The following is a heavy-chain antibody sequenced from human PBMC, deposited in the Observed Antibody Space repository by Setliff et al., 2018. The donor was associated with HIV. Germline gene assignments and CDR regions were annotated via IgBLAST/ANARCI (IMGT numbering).Heavy chain of an antibody. CDR3: ARDLSYTANWEFDF. CDR1: GYSFSRFS. Sequence: ASVKVSCKASGYSFSRFSINWVRQAPGQGLEWMGWINIANGKTQYSQKFRGRVTFTRDISANTAYLDLNSLKSEDSALYYCARDLSYTANWEFDFWGQGTLVTVSS. V-gene: IGHV1-3*04. CDR2: INIANGKT. J-gene: IGHJ4*02. D-gene: IGHD3-16*01.